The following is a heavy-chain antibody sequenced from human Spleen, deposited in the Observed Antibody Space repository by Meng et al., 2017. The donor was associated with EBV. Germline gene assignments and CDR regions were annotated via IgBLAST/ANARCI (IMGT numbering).Heavy chain of an antibody. CDR2: IHYSGNP. Sequence: QLQESGPGVLKPSETLSLTRTVSGGSVRSASYYWTWIRQPPGKALEWIGYIHYSGNPNYNSSLKRRVTISVDMSKNQFSLRLSSVTAADTAVYYCARLFYYGSGRLKFDFWGQGTLVTVSS. CDR1: GGSVRSASYY. V-gene: IGHV4-61*01. CDR3: ARLFYYGSGRLKFDF. J-gene: IGHJ4*02. D-gene: IGHD3-10*01.